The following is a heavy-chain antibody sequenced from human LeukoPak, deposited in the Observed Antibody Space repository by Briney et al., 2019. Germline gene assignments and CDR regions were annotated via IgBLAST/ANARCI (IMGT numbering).Heavy chain of an antibody. Sequence: GGSLRLSCAASGFTFSDYSMNWVCQAPGKGLEWLSYIGLSSGARYYADSVKGRFSISSDNAKNSLSLQMNSLRADDTAVYYCARDHNYAFDYWGQGILVTVSS. CDR3: ARDHNYAFDY. V-gene: IGHV3-48*04. CDR1: GFTFSDYS. CDR2: IGLSSGAR. D-gene: IGHD5-18*01. J-gene: IGHJ4*02.